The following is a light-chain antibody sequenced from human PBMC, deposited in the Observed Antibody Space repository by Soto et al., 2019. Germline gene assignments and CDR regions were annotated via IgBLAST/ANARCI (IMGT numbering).Light chain of an antibody. J-gene: IGLJ1*01. CDR2: EVS. CDR3: SSYTSGSSYV. V-gene: IGLV2-14*01. CDR1: SSDVGGYNY. Sequence: LTQPASVSGSPGQSITISCTGTSSDVGGYNYVSWYQQHPGKAPKLMIYEVSNRPSGVSNRFSGSKSGNTASLTISGLQAEDEADYYCSSYTSGSSYVFGTGTKVTVL.